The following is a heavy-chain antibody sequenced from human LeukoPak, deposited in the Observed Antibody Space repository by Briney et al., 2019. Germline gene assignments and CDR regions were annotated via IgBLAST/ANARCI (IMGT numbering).Heavy chain of an antibody. CDR3: VRYGGNSVGNYDFDY. CDR1: GGSISSGGYY. J-gene: IGHJ4*02. Sequence: SQTLSLTCTVSGGSISSGGYYWSWIREHPGKGLEWIGYIYYSGSTYYNPSLKRRVTISVDTSKNQFSLKLSSGTAADTAVYYCVRYGGNSVGNYDFDYWGQGTLVTVSS. CDR2: IYYSGST. V-gene: IGHV4-31*03. D-gene: IGHD4-23*01.